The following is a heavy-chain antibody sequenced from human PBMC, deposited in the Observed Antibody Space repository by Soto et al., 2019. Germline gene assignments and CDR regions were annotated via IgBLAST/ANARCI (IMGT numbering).Heavy chain of an antibody. CDR3: ANDPYSSGWYPHY. J-gene: IGHJ4*02. CDR2: ISGSGGST. V-gene: IGHV3-23*01. CDR1: GFTCSSYA. Sequence: GGSLRLSCAASGFTCSSYAMSWVRQAPGKGLEWVSAISGSGGSTYYADSVKGRFTISRDNSKNTLYLQMNSLRAEDTAVYYCANDPYSSGWYPHYWGQGTLVTVSS. D-gene: IGHD6-19*01.